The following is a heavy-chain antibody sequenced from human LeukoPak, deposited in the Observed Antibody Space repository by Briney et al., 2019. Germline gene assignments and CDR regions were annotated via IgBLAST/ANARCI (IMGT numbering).Heavy chain of an antibody. CDR3: ARNYDTIDY. J-gene: IGHJ4*02. V-gene: IGHV4-59*01. CDR1: GGSISSYY. D-gene: IGHD3-22*01. Sequence: SETLSLTCTVSGGSISSYYWSWVRQPPGKGLEWIGFVYYTGSTNYSPSLKSRVTISVDTSKNQFSLKLRSVTAADTAVYYCARNYDTIDYWGRGTLVTVSS. CDR2: VYYTGST.